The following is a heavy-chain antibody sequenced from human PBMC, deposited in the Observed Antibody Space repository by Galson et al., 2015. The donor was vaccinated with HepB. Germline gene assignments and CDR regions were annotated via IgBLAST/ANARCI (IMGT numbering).Heavy chain of an antibody. Sequence: QSGAEVKKPGESLRISCKGSGYKFRNYWINWVRQMPGKGLEWMGNIDPSDSYTNYGPSFRGHVTISVDESLSTAYLRWSSLKASDTAMYYCATQFSTISPLDSWGQGTLVTVSS. J-gene: IGHJ4*02. CDR2: IDPSDSYT. V-gene: IGHV5-10-1*01. D-gene: IGHD6-6*01. CDR1: GYKFRNYW. CDR3: ATQFSTISPLDS.